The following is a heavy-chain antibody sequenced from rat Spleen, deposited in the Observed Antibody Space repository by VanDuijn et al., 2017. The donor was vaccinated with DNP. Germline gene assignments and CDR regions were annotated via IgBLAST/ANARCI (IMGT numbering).Heavy chain of an antibody. CDR2: ISTSGGST. V-gene: IGHV5-7*01. J-gene: IGHJ2*01. CDR1: GFTVSDYN. CDR3: TRGGRVSFDY. Sequence: EVQLVESGGGLVQPGRSLKLSCAASGFTVSDYNLAWVRQAPKKGLEWVTTISTSGGSTYYRDSVKGRFTISRDNAKSTLYLQMNSLRSEDTATYYCTRGGRVSFDYWGQGVMVTVSS. D-gene: IGHD1-4*01.